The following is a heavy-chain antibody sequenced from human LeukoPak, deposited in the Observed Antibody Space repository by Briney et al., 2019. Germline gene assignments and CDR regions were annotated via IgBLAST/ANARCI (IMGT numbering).Heavy chain of an antibody. J-gene: IGHJ3*01. CDR2: TYYNCKWYN. Sequence: SQTLSLTCAISGDSVSSNSVTWNWIRQSPSRGLEWLGRTYYNCKWYNDYAMSVKGRITISPDTSKNQFSLLLNSVTPEDSAVYYCARRSRSSSAFDFWGQGTRVTVSS. V-gene: IGHV6-1*01. CDR1: GDSVSSNSVT. CDR3: ARRSRSSSAFDF. D-gene: IGHD6-6*01.